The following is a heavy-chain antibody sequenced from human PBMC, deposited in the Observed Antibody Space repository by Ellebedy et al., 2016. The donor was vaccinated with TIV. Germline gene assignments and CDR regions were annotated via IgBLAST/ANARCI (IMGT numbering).Heavy chain of an antibody. J-gene: IGHJ4*02. CDR2: IMQEGSEK. CDR3: ASRSRGPPYYFDH. CDR1: GFTFSSYF. D-gene: IGHD3-10*01. Sequence: PGGSLRLSCAASGFTFSSYFFSLVLHAPGKVLKWVASIMQEGSEKYYVGSVKGRFTISRDNAKNSLYLQLNSLRDDDTAVYYCASRSRGPPYYFDHWGRGNLVNVSS. V-gene: IGHV3-7*01.